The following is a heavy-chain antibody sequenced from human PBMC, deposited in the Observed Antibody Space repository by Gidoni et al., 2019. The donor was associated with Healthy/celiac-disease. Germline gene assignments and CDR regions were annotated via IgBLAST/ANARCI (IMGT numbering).Heavy chain of an antibody. J-gene: IGHJ4*02. Sequence: QLQLQESGPGLVKPSETLSLTCTVSGGSTSSSSYYWGWSRQPPGKGLGVIGSIYYSGSTYYHPSPKSRVTISVDPAKNQFSLKLSSVTAADTAVYYCAIVPDSRTYYYDSSGYPDYWGQGTLVTVSS. V-gene: IGHV4-39*01. CDR2: IYYSGST. CDR1: GGSTSSSSYY. D-gene: IGHD3-22*01. CDR3: AIVPDSRTYYYDSSGYPDY.